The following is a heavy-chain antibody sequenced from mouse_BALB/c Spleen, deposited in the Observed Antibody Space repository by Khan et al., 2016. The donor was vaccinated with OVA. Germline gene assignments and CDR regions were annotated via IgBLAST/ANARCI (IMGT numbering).Heavy chain of an antibody. D-gene: IGHD1-2*01. CDR3: ARTARIKY. V-gene: IGHV3-2*02. J-gene: IGHJ2*01. CDR1: GYSITSGYG. CDR2: LSYNGST. Sequence: EVKLLESGPGLVKPSQSLSLTCTVTGYSITSGYGWNWIRQFQGNKLEWMGYLSYNGSTNYNPSLKSRISITRDTSKNQFFLQLNSVTTEDTATYYCARTARIKYWGQGTTLTVSS.